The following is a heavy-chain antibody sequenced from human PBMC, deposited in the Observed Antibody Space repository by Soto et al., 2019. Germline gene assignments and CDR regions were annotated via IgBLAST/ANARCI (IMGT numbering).Heavy chain of an antibody. CDR3: ARDNVFWSGNIGAFDI. V-gene: IGHV3-7*03. D-gene: IGHD3-3*01. CDR2: IKQDGSEK. J-gene: IGHJ3*02. CDR1: GFTFSSYG. Sequence: VGSLRLSCAASGFTFSSYGMSWVRHSPGKGLEWVANIKQDGSEKYYVDSVKGRFTISRDNAKNSLYLQMNSLRAEDTAVYYCARDNVFWSGNIGAFDIWGQGTLFTVSS.